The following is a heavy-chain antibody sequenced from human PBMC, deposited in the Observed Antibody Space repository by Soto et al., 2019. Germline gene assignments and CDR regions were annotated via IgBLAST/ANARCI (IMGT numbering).Heavy chain of an antibody. V-gene: IGHV1-58*01. J-gene: IGHJ3*01. CDR2: IVVGSGNT. D-gene: IGHD4-17*01. CDR1: GFTFSMSA. Sequence: SVNVSCKASGFTFSMSAVQWVRQARGQRPEWIGWIVVGSGNTNHAQKFQERVTITRDMSTSTAYMELSSLRSEDTAVYYCGAFATTGDAFDVWGQGTMVTVSS. CDR3: GAFATTGDAFDV.